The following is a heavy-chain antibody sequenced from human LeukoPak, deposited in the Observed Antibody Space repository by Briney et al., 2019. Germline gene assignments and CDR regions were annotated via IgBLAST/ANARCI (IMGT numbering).Heavy chain of an antibody. D-gene: IGHD3-3*01. Sequence: SETLSLTCIVSGGSISSSSHYWGWIRQPPGKGLEWIGSMYYSGSTYYNPSLKSRVTISVDTSKNQFSLKLSSVTAADTAVYYCARDFRGGYDFWSGYYTPYYFDYWGQGTLVTVSP. CDR2: MYYSGST. J-gene: IGHJ4*02. CDR3: ARDFRGGYDFWSGYYTPYYFDY. V-gene: IGHV4-39*07. CDR1: GGSISSSSHY.